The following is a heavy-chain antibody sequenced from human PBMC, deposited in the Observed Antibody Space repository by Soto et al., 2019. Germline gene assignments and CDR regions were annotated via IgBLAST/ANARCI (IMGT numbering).Heavy chain of an antibody. CDR1: GVTFGSYG. CDR2: VGPNGAST. D-gene: IGHD4-17*01. Sequence: GGSLRLSCAASGVTFGSYGMSWVRHTPGKVLEWVSSVGPNGASTRYAGSVKGRFTISRDNLENTLYLQMNSLRGEDTARYFCAKLNYGDSTVFFRHLDIGGQGTQSTVS. V-gene: IGHV3-23*01. CDR3: AKLNYGDSTVFFRHLDI. J-gene: IGHJ4*02.